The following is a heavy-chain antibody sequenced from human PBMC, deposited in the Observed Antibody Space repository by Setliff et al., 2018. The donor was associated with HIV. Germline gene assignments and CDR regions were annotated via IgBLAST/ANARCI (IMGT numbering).Heavy chain of an antibody. CDR2: ISGSGGTT. V-gene: IGHV3-23*01. D-gene: IGHD6-13*01. CDR3: AKDWAAAGTDY. J-gene: IGHJ4*02. Sequence: GGSLRLSCAASGFTFSTYAMSWVRQAPGKGLEWVSAISGSGGTTYYADSVKGRFTFSRDNSKNTLYLQMNSLRAEDTAVYYCAKDWAAAGTDYWGQGTLVTVSS. CDR1: GFTFSTYA.